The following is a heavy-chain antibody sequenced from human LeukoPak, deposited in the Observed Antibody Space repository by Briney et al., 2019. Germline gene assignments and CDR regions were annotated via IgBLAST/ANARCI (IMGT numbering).Heavy chain of an antibody. CDR1: DDSISSYY. CDR2: IYYSGST. CDR3: ARGQPRVCHAFDI. D-gene: IGHD6-6*01. Sequence: SETLSLTCTVSDDSISSYYWNWIRQPPGKGLEWIGCIYYSGSTNYNPSLKSRVTISVDTSKNQFSLKVNSVTAADTAIYYCARGQPRVCHAFDIWGQGTMVTVSS. V-gene: IGHV4-59*01. J-gene: IGHJ3*02.